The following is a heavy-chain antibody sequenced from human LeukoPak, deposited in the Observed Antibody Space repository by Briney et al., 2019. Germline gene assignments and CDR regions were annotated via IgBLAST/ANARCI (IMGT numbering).Heavy chain of an antibody. CDR2: IYYSGST. CDR1: GGFISSSSYY. J-gene: IGHJ4*02. V-gene: IGHV4-39*01. Sequence: PSETLSLTCTVSGGFISSSSYYWGWIRQPPGKGLEWIGSIYYSGSTYYNPSLKSRVTISVDTSKNQFSLKLSSVTAADTAVYYCARPHDYGDYVYYWGQGTLVTVSS. CDR3: ARPHDYGDYVYY. D-gene: IGHD4-17*01.